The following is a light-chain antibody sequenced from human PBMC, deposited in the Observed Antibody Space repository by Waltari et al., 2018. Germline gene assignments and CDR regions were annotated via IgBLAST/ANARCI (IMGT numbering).Light chain of an antibody. V-gene: IGLV2-14*01. Sequence: QSALAQPASVSGSPGQSIAISCTGTSSDIGTYNYVSWYQQHPGKAPKLLLYEVSDRTSGVSRRFSGSNAGNKATLTISGLQADDEADYYCSSYTNRATLRVFGTGTKVTVL. CDR3: SSYTNRATLRV. J-gene: IGLJ1*01. CDR2: EVS. CDR1: SSDIGTYNY.